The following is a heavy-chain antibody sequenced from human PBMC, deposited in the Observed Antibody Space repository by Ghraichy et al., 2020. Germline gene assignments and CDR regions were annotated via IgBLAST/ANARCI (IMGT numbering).Heavy chain of an antibody. Sequence: GGSLRLSCAASGFTFSSYAMSWVRQAPGKGLEWVSAISGSGGSTYYADSVKGRFTISRDNSKNTLYLQMNSLRAEDTAVYYCAKDRVYDILTGYHPFDYWGQGTLVTVSS. CDR2: ISGSGGST. D-gene: IGHD3-9*01. J-gene: IGHJ4*02. CDR1: GFTFSSYA. CDR3: AKDRVYDILTGYHPFDY. V-gene: IGHV3-23*01.